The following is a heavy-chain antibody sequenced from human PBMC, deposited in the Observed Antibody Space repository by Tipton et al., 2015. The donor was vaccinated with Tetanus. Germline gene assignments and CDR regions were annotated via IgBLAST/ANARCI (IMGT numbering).Heavy chain of an antibody. Sequence: SLRLSCAASGFTFSSYAMHWVRQAPGKGLEWVAVISYDGSNKYYADSVKGRFTISRDNSKNTLYLQMNSLRAEDTAVYYCANDYYDSSGYSWGQGTLVTVSS. V-gene: IGHV3-30*04. CDR1: GFTFSSYA. CDR2: ISYDGSNK. D-gene: IGHD3-22*01. CDR3: ANDYYDSSGYS. J-gene: IGHJ4*02.